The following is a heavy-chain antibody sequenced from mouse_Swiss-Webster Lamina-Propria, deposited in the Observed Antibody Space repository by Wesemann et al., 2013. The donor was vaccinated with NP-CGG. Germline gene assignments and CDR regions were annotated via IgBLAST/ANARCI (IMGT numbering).Heavy chain of an antibody. Sequence: AELVKPGASVKLSCKASGYTFTSYYMYWVKQGPGQGLEWIGEINPSNGGTNFNEKFKSKATLTVDKSSSTAYMQLSSLTSEDSAVYYCTRSGFTTATGFDYWGQGTTLTVSS. V-gene: IGHV1S81*02. CDR1: GYTFTSYY. CDR2: INPSNGGT. J-gene: IGHJ2*01. CDR3: TRSGFTTATGFDY. D-gene: IGHD1-2*01.